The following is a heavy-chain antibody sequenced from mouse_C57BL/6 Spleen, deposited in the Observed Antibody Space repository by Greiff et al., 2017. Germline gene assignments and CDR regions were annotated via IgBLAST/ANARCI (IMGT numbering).Heavy chain of an antibody. CDR1: GYTFTDYY. V-gene: IGHV1-26*01. J-gene: IGHJ3*01. CDR2: INPNNGGT. CDR3: ARGNYYGSSYEWFAY. Sequence: EVQLQQSGPELVKPGASVKISCKASGYTFTDYYMNWVKQSHGKSLEWIGDINPNNGGTSYNQKFKGKATLTVDKSSSTAYMELRSLTSEDSAVYYCARGNYYGSSYEWFAYWGQGTLVTVSA. D-gene: IGHD1-1*01.